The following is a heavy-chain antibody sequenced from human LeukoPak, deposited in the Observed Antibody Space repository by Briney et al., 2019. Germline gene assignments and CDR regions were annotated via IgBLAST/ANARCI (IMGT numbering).Heavy chain of an antibody. CDR2: IKQDGSEK. Sequence: GGSLRLSCAASGFTFSSYWMSWVRQAPGKGLEWVANIKQDGSEKYYVDSVKGRFTISRDNAKNSLYLQMNSLRAEDTAVYYCTKSQVGALAYFDYWGQGTLVTVSS. J-gene: IGHJ4*02. CDR1: GFTFSSYW. D-gene: IGHD1-26*01. V-gene: IGHV3-7*01. CDR3: TKSQVGALAYFDY.